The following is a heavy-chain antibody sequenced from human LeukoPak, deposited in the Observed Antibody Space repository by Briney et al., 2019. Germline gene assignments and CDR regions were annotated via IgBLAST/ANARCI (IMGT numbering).Heavy chain of an antibody. Sequence: ASVKVSCKASGYTFTSYDINWVRQATGRGLEWMGWMNPNSGNTGYAQKFQGRVTMTRNTSISTAYMELSSLRSEDTAVYYCARAHSGYDSPLDYWGQGTLVTVSS. V-gene: IGHV1-8*01. J-gene: IGHJ4*02. D-gene: IGHD5-12*01. CDR2: MNPNSGNT. CDR3: ARAHSGYDSPLDY. CDR1: GYTFTSYD.